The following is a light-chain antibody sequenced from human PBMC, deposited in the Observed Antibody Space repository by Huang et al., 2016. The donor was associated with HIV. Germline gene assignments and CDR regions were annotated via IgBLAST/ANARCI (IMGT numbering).Light chain of an antibody. CDR3: QQYVNLPLT. V-gene: IGKV1-33*01. Sequence: DIQMTQSPSSLSASVGDRVTITCQASQDIIKYLNWYQQKPWKAPKLLIYDASNVEIGVPSRFSGSRSGTDFTLTISSLQPEDTATYYCQQYVNLPLTFGGGTKVEIK. J-gene: IGKJ4*01. CDR1: QDIIKY. CDR2: DAS.